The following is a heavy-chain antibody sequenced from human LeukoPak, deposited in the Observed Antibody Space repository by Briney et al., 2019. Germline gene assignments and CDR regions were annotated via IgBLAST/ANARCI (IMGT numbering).Heavy chain of an antibody. J-gene: IGHJ3*02. V-gene: IGHV4-59*01. CDR1: GDCLICDL. Sequence: SETLFLTFSVHGDCLICDLWASVRLPPGKGLEWIGYLSKSGNTNYSPSLKSRVTIFGDTSKNQFFLKLSSVTAADTAMYYCVRFGYVTTFLAFDIWGQGTLVTVSS. D-gene: IGHD2/OR15-2a*01. CDR3: VRFGYVTTFLAFDI. CDR2: LSKSGNT.